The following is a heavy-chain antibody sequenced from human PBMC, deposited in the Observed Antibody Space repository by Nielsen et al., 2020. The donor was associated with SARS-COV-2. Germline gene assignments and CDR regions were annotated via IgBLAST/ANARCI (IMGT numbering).Heavy chain of an antibody. CDR3: AKGARGFIDV. CDR2: INDDGSST. J-gene: IGHJ6*03. D-gene: IGHD3-10*01. CDR1: GFTLRPYT. Sequence: GGSLRLSCAASGFTLRPYTMHWVRQAPGKGLLWVSRINDDGSSTIYADSVKGRFTVSRDDAKNTLYLQMDSLRAEDTAVYFCAKGARGFIDVWGKGTTVTVSS. V-gene: IGHV3-74*01.